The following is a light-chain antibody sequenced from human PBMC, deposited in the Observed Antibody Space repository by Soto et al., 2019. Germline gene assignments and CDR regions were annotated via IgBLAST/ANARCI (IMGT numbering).Light chain of an antibody. CDR2: GAS. CDR1: QSVSSSY. J-gene: IGKJ4*01. V-gene: IGKV3-20*01. Sequence: EIVLTQSPGTLSLSPGEIATLSCRASQSVSSSYLAWYQQKPGQAPRLLIYGASSRATGIPDRFSGSGSGTDFTLTISRLEPEDFAVYYCQQYGSSPQLTFGGGTTGEIK. CDR3: QQYGSSPQLT.